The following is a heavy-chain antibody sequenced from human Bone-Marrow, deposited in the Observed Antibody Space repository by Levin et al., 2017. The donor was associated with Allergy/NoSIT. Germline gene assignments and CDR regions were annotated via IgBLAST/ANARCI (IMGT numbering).Heavy chain of an antibody. CDR2: INDSGST. J-gene: IGHJ4*02. CDR1: DGSFTTYF. V-gene: IGHV4-34*01. CDR3: ARFRRGYCRGGSCYYGFYDY. Sequence: PSETLSLTCGVNDGSFTTYFWSWIRQAPGKGLEWIGEINDSGSTNYNPSLKSRVSLIIDTSKRQFSLKVNSVTAADTAVYWCARFRRGYCRGGSCYYGFYDYWGQGTLVIVSS. D-gene: IGHD2-15*01.